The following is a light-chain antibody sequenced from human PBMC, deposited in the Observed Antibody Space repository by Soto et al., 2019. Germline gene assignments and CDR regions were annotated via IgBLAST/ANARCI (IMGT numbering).Light chain of an antibody. CDR1: SGSIASNY. CDR2: EHN. V-gene: IGLV6-57*04. J-gene: IGLJ2*01. Sequence: NFMLTQPHSVSESPGKTVTISCTRSSGSIASNYVQWYQQRPGSAPTTVIYEHNQRPSGVPDRFSGSTDGSSNSASLTISGLQTEDEADYYCQSYDSNTVIFGGGTKLTV. CDR3: QSYDSNTVI.